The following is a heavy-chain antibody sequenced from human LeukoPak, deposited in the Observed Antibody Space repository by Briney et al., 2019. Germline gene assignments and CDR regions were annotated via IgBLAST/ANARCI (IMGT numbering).Heavy chain of an antibody. D-gene: IGHD3-3*01. CDR2: ISAYNGNT. CDR1: GYTFTSYG. CDR3: ARSGTIFGVVYYFDY. V-gene: IGHV1-18*01. Sequence: ASVKVSCKASGYTFTSYGISWVRQAPGQGLEWMGWISAYNGNTNYAQKFQGRVTMTRDMSTSTVYMELSSLRSEDTAVYYCARSGTIFGVVYYFDYWGQGTLVTVSS. J-gene: IGHJ4*02.